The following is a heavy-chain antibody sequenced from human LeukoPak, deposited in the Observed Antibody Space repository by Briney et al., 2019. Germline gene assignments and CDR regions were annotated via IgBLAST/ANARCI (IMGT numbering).Heavy chain of an antibody. CDR3: AKSQGTWGALDY. D-gene: IGHD1-26*01. Sequence: GGSLRLSCAASGFTFSNYAMSWVRQAPGKGLEWVSGITDSGGSTYYADSVKGRFTIPRDNSKNTLYLQMNSLRAEDTAVYYCAKSQGTWGALDYWGQGTLVTVSS. CDR2: ITDSGGST. V-gene: IGHV3-23*01. J-gene: IGHJ4*02. CDR1: GFTFSNYA.